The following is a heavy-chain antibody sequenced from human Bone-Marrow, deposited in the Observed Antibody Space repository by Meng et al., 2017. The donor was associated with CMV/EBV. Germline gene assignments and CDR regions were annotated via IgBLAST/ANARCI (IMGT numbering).Heavy chain of an antibody. D-gene: IGHD3-3*01. CDR2: INPNSGGT. CDR3: ARSSDFWSGYYPY. J-gene: IGHJ4*02. CDR1: GYTFTGYY. Sequence: ASVKVSCKASGYTFTGYYMHWVRQAPGQGLEWMGWINPNSGGTNYAQKFQCRVTMTRDTSISTAYMELSRLRSDDTAVYYCARSSDFWSGYYPYWGQGTLVTVSS. V-gene: IGHV1-2*02.